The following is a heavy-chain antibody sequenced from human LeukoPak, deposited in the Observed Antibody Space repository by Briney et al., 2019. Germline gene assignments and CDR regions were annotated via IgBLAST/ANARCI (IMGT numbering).Heavy chain of an antibody. V-gene: IGHV3-30*03. CDR1: GFTFSSYG. D-gene: IGHD5/OR15-5a*01. CDR3: ARDKDLYANYYFDC. CDR2: ISYDGRDK. J-gene: IGHJ4*02. Sequence: ERSLRLSCAASGFTFSSYGMHWVRQAPGKGLEWVAVISYDGRDKHFADSVKGRFTISRDNSKNTLFLQMNSLRAEDTAVYYCARDKDLYANYYFDCWGQGTLVTVSS.